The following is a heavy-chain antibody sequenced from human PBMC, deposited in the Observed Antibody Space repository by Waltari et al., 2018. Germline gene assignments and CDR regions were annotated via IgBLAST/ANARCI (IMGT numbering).Heavy chain of an antibody. CDR3: ARDQWFAFDI. Sequence: EVQLVASGGGLVQPGGSLRLSCAASGFTLSWYWMSWVRQAPGKGPEWVANIMTDGSEEYYVDSVRGRFTISRDNAKNSLYLQMNSLRPEDTAVYYCARDQWFAFDIWGHGTMVTVSS. V-gene: IGHV3-7*01. D-gene: IGHD3-22*01. CDR2: IMTDGSEE. CDR1: GFTLSWYW. J-gene: IGHJ3*02.